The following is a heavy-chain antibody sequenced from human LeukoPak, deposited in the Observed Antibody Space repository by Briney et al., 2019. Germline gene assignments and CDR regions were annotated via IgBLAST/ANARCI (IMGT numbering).Heavy chain of an antibody. CDR1: GYTLTELS. CDR3: ATRYYDYVWGSYRPGGFDY. CDR2: FDPEDGET. D-gene: IGHD3-16*02. V-gene: IGHV1-24*01. J-gene: IGHJ4*02. Sequence: ASVKVSCEVSGYTLTELSMHWVRQAPGKGLEWMGGFDPEDGETIYAQKFQGRVTMTEDTSTDTAYMELSSLRSEDTAVYYCATRYYDYVWGSYRPGGFDYWGQGTLVTVSS.